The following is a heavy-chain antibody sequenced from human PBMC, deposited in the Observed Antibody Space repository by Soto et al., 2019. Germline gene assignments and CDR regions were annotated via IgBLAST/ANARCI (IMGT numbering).Heavy chain of an antibody. D-gene: IGHD2-2*01. CDR2: IYYSGST. Sequence: TSETLSLTCTVSGGSISSGGYYWSWIRQHPGKGLEWIGYIYYSGSTYYNPSLKSRVTISVDTSKNQFSLKLSSVTAADTAVYYCARGSGYCISTSCYDTSEWNYGPQDDAFDIWGQGTMVTVSS. J-gene: IGHJ3*02. CDR3: ARGSGYCISTSCYDTSEWNYGPQDDAFDI. V-gene: IGHV4-31*03. CDR1: GGSISSGGYY.